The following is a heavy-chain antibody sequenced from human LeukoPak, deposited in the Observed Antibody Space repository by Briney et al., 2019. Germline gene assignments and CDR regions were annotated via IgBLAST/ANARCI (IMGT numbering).Heavy chain of an antibody. V-gene: IGHV4-4*07. CDR1: GGYISSYY. Sequence: PSETLSLTCTVSGGYISSYYWSWIRQPAGKGLEWIGRIYTSGSTNYNPSLKSRVTMSVDTSKNQFSLKLSSVTAADTAVYYCARGWMGGGVGAIGVIDYWGQGTLVTVSS. CDR3: ARGWMGGGVGAIGVIDY. J-gene: IGHJ4*02. D-gene: IGHD1-26*01. CDR2: IYTSGST.